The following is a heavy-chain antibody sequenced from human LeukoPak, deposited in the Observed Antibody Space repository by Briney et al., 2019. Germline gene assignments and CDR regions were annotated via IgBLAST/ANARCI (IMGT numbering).Heavy chain of an antibody. V-gene: IGHV3-30-3*01. D-gene: IGHD5-18*01. CDR2: ISYDGSNK. CDR1: GFTFSSYA. CDR3: AKTAPLPPTRLRWFDP. Sequence: GGSLRLSCAASGFTFSSYAMHWVRQAPGKGLEWVAVISYDGSNKYYADSVKGRFTISRDNSENTLYLQMNSLRAEDTAVYYCAKTAPLPPTRLRWFDPWGQGTLVTVSS. J-gene: IGHJ5*02.